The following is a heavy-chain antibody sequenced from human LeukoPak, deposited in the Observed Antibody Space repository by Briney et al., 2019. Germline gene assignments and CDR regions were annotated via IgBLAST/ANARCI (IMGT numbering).Heavy chain of an antibody. CDR1: GFTLSRYW. D-gene: IGHD3-10*01. V-gene: IGHV3-74*01. CDR2: INGDGSIK. CDR3: ARDGWFGDYNWFDP. J-gene: IGHJ5*02. Sequence: PGGSLRLSCAASGFTLSRYWLIHWVRQVPGKGLQWVSRINGDGSIKTAGSYTGYADSVKGRFTISIDDAKNTLYLQMNNLRADDTAVYYCARDGWFGDYNWFDPWGQGTLVTVSS.